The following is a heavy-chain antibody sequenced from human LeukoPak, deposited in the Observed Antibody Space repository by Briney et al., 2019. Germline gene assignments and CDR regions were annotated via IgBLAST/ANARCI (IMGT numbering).Heavy chain of an antibody. CDR1: GGSISNSSFH. CDR2: IFYSGST. J-gene: IGHJ5*02. Sequence: SETLSLICTVSGGSISNSSFHWGWIRQPPGKGLEWIGTIFYSGSTYYNPSLKSRVTMSVDTSKNQFSLKLSSVTAAATAVYYCARQGYISGQGFRNNWFDPWGQGSLVTVSS. V-gene: IGHV4-39*01. D-gene: IGHD6-19*01. CDR3: ARQGYISGQGFRNNWFDP.